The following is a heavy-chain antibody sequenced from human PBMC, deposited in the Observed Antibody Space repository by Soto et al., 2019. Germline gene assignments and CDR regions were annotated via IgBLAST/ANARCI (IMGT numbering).Heavy chain of an antibody. V-gene: IGHV4-31*03. Sequence: PSETLSLTCTVSGGSIGSGCYYWSWIRQHPGKGLEWIGYIYYSGSTYYIPSLKSRVTISVDTSKNQFSLKLSSVTAADTAVYYCASGNDIVVVPAAIPHSFDYWGQGTLVTVSS. CDR3: ASGNDIVVVPAAIPHSFDY. CDR1: GGSIGSGCYY. D-gene: IGHD2-2*02. J-gene: IGHJ4*02. CDR2: IYYSGST.